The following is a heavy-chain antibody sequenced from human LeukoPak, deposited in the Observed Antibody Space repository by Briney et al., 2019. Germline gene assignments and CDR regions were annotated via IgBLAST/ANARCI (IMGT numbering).Heavy chain of an antibody. CDR2: IKRDGSER. V-gene: IGHV3-7*01. Sequence: GGSLRLSCAASGFTFSNSWMKWVRQAPGKGLEWVASIKRDGSERYYVDSVKGRSTISRDNAKNSLFLQMNSLRAEDTAVYYCARSYCRGGSCYSGDAFDIWGQGTMFTVSS. CDR1: GFTFSNSW. D-gene: IGHD2-15*01. CDR3: ARSYCRGGSCYSGDAFDI. J-gene: IGHJ3*02.